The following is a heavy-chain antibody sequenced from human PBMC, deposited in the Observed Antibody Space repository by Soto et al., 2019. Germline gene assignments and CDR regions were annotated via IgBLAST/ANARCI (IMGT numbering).Heavy chain of an antibody. Sequence: GASVKVSCKASGYTFTGYYMHWARQAPGQGLEWMGIINPSGGSTSYAQKFQGRVTMTRDTSTSTVYMELSSLRSEDTAVYYCARVYCSGGSCYETGAAYWGQGALVTVSS. J-gene: IGHJ4*02. CDR1: GYTFTGYY. V-gene: IGHV1-46*01. CDR2: INPSGGST. CDR3: ARVYCSGGSCYETGAAY. D-gene: IGHD2-15*01.